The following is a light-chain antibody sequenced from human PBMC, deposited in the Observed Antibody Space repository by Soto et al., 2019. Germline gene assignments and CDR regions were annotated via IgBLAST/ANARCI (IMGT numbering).Light chain of an antibody. V-gene: IGKV1-17*01. Sequence: DIQMTQSPSSLSASVGDRVTITCRASQAIRNDLAWYQQKPGKAPERLIYVASSLQSGVPSRFSGSGSGTEFSLAITSLQPEDFATYYCLQYYSYPQTFGQGT. J-gene: IGKJ1*01. CDR1: QAIRND. CDR3: LQYYSYPQT. CDR2: VAS.